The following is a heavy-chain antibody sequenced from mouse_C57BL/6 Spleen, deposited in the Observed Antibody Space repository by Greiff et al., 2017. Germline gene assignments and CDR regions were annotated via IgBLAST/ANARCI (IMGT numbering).Heavy chain of an antibody. V-gene: IGHV1-50*01. CDR1: GYTFTSYW. Sequence: QVQLQQPGAELVKPGASVKLSCKASGYTFTSYWMQWVKQRPGQGLEWIGEIDPSDSYTNYNQKFKGKATLTVDTSSSTAYMQLSSLTSEDSAVYHCARSLTGYCDVWGTGTTVTVSS. CDR2: IDPSDSYT. CDR3: ARSLTGYCDV. J-gene: IGHJ1*03.